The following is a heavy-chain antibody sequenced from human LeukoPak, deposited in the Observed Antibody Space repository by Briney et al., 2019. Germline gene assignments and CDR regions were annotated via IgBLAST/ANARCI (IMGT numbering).Heavy chain of an antibody. CDR1: GFTFSSNY. Sequence: GGSLRLSCAASGFTFSSNYMSWVRQAPGKGLEWVSVIYSGGSTYYADSVKGRFTISRDNSKNTLYLQMNSLRAEDTAVYYCASRRGNGGYYYSLDYWGQGTLVTVSS. V-gene: IGHV3-66*01. CDR3: ASRRGNGGYYYSLDY. D-gene: IGHD3-22*01. CDR2: IYSGGST. J-gene: IGHJ4*02.